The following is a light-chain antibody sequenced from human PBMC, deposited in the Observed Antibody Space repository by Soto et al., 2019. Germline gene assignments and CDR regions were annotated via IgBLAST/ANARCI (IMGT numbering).Light chain of an antibody. V-gene: IGKV3-15*01. CDR1: QSISDT. CDR2: SAS. J-gene: IGKJ5*01. CDR3: QQYNKWPLIT. Sequence: EIVMTQYPATLSVSPGGRATLSCRASQSISDTLAWYQQKPGQAPRLLIYSASRRATGFPARFSGSGSATEFTLTISSLLSEDFALYYCQQYNKWPLITFGQGTRLE.